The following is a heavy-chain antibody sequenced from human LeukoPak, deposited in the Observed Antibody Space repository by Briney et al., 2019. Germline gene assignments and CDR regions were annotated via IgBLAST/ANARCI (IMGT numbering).Heavy chain of an antibody. Sequence: GGSLRLSCAASGFTFSSYGMSWVRQAPGKGLEWVSAISGSGGSTYYADSVKGRFTISRDNSKNTLYLQMNSLRAEDTAVYYCAKVSGINGDPGDYWGQGTLVTVSS. V-gene: IGHV3-23*01. CDR1: GFTFSSYG. CDR2: ISGSGGST. D-gene: IGHD3-10*01. CDR3: AKVSGINGDPGDY. J-gene: IGHJ4*02.